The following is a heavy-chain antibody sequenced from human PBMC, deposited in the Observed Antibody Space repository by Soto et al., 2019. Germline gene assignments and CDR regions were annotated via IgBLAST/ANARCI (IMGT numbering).Heavy chain of an antibody. V-gene: IGHV1-3*05. CDR2: INAGNGNT. CDR3: AGGSGYYDCDDY. Sequence: QVQLVQSGAEEKKPGASVKVSCKASGYTFTSYAMHWVRQAPGQRLEWMGWINAGNGNTKYSQKFQGRVTITRDTSASTAYMELSSLRSEDTAVYYCAGGSGYYDCDDYWGQGTLVTVSS. CDR1: GYTFTSYA. D-gene: IGHD3-22*01. J-gene: IGHJ4*02.